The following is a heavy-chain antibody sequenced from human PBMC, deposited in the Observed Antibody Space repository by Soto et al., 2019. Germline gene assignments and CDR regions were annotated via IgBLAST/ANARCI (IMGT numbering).Heavy chain of an antibody. CDR1: GGTFSSYA. Sequence: SVKVSCKASGGTFSSYAISWVRQAPGQGLEWMGGIIPIFGTANYAQKFQGRVTITADESTSTAYMELSSLRSEDTAVYYCARGPQQLVRGAYYYYYGMDVWGQGTTVTVSS. V-gene: IGHV1-69*13. D-gene: IGHD6-13*01. J-gene: IGHJ6*02. CDR3: ARGPQQLVRGAYYYYYGMDV. CDR2: IIPIFGTA.